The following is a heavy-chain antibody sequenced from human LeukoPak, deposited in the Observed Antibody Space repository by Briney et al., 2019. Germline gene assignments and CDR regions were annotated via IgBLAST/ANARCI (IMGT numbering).Heavy chain of an antibody. Sequence: SETLSLTCAVYGGSFSGYYWSWIRQPPGKGLEWIGEINHSGSTNYNPSLKSRVTISVDTSKNQFSLKLSSVAAADTAVYYCARGRNYYDSSGYYPWGQGTPVTVSS. D-gene: IGHD3-22*01. CDR3: ARGRNYYDSSGYYP. CDR2: INHSGST. V-gene: IGHV4-34*01. J-gene: IGHJ5*02. CDR1: GGSFSGYY.